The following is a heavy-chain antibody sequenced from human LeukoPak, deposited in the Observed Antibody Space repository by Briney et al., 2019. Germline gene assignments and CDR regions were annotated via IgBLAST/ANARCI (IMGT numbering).Heavy chain of an antibody. CDR1: GFTFSTYA. Sequence: PGGSLRLSCAASGFTFSTYAMTWVRQAPGKGLEWVSGISGSGASTCYADSVKGRFTISRDNSKNTLYLQMNSLRAEDTALYYCAKAIRQNRDLYDYWGQETLVTVSS. V-gene: IGHV3-23*01. CDR2: ISGSGAST. CDR3: AKAIRQNRDLYDY. D-gene: IGHD1-14*01. J-gene: IGHJ4*02.